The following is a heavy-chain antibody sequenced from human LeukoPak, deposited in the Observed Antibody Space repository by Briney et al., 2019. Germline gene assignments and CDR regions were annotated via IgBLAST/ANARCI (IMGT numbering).Heavy chain of an antibody. CDR1: GGSFSGYY. CDR3: ARVPSSGWYFDY. V-gene: IGHV4-34*01. CDR2: INHSGST. D-gene: IGHD6-19*01. J-gene: IGHJ4*02. Sequence: SETLSLTCAVYGGSFSGYYWSWIRQPPGKGLEWIGEINHSGSTNYNPSLKSRVTIPVDTFKNQFSLKLSSVTAADTAVYYCARVPSSGWYFDYWGQGTLVTVSS.